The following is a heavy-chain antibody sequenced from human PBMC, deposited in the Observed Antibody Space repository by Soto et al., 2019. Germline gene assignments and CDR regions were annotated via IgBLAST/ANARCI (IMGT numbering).Heavy chain of an antibody. D-gene: IGHD3-3*01. J-gene: IGHJ6*02. Sequence: QVQLVQSGAEVKKPGASVKVSCKASGYTFTSYAMHWVRQAPGQRLEWMGWINAGNGNTKYSQKFQGRVTITRDTSASTAYMELSSLRSDDTAVYYCASGLIRFLEWLPYYYYGMDVWGQGTTVTVSS. CDR1: GYTFTSYA. CDR3: ASGLIRFLEWLPYYYYGMDV. CDR2: INAGNGNT. V-gene: IGHV1-3*01.